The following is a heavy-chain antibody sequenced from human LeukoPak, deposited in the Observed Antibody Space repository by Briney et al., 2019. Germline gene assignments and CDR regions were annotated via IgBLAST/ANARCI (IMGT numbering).Heavy chain of an antibody. CDR2: INPNSGGT. V-gene: IGHV1-2*02. D-gene: IGHD2-2*01. Sequence: GASVKVSCKASGYTFTGYYMHWVRQAPGQGLEWMGWINPNSGGTNYAQKFQGRVTMTRDTSISTAYMELSRLRSDDTAVYYCARADSVVVPAPHDYWGQGTLVTVSS. J-gene: IGHJ4*02. CDR3: ARADSVVVPAPHDY. CDR1: GYTFTGYY.